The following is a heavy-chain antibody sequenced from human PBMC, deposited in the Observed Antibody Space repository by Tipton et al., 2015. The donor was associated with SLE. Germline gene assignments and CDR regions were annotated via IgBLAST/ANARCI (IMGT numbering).Heavy chain of an antibody. V-gene: IGHV4-34*01. CDR3: ARALEWELLLDY. CDR2: INHSGST. Sequence: TLSLTCAVYGGSFSGYYWSWIRQPPGKGLEWIGEINHSGSTNYNPSLKSRVTISVDTSKNQFSLKLSSVTAADTAVYYCARALEWELLLDYWGQGTLVTVSS. CDR1: GGSFSGYY. D-gene: IGHD1-26*01. J-gene: IGHJ4*02.